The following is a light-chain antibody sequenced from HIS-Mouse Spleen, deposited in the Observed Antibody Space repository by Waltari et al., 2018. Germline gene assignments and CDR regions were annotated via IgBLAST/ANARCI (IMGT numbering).Light chain of an antibody. J-gene: IGLJ2*01. CDR1: ALQKKY. CDR3: YSTDSSGNHRV. CDR2: EDS. Sequence: SYELTQPPSVSVSPGQTARITCSGDALQKKYAYWYQQKSGQAPVLVIYEDSKRPSGSPGRFSGSSSGTMSTLTISGDQVEDEADYYCYSTDSSGNHRVFGGGTKLTVL. V-gene: IGLV3-10*01.